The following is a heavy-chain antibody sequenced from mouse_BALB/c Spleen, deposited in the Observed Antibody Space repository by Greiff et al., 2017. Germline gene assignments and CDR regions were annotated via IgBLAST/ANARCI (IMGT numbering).Heavy chain of an antibody. Sequence: EVQGVESGGGLVQPGGSLKLSCAASGFTFSSYGMSWVRQTPDKRLELVATINSNGGSTYYPDSVKGRFTISRDNAKNTLYLQMSSLKSEDTAMYYCARGKYGKGAMNYWGQGTSVTVSS. CDR1: GFTFSSYG. CDR2: INSNGGST. D-gene: IGHD2-10*02. CDR3: ARGKYGKGAMNY. V-gene: IGHV5-6-3*01. J-gene: IGHJ4*01.